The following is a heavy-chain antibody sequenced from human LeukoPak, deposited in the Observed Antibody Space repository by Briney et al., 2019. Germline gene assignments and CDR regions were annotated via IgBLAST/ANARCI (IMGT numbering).Heavy chain of an antibody. CDR1: GYTFTSYG. Sequence: ASVKVSCKASGYTFTSYGISWVRQAPGQGLEWMGWISAYNGNTNYAQKLQSRVTMTTDTSTSTAYMELRSLRSDDTAVYYCARGLWYYDSSGYYALEYFQHWGQGTLVTVSS. D-gene: IGHD3-22*01. CDR3: ARGLWYYDSSGYYALEYFQH. J-gene: IGHJ1*01. CDR2: ISAYNGNT. V-gene: IGHV1-18*01.